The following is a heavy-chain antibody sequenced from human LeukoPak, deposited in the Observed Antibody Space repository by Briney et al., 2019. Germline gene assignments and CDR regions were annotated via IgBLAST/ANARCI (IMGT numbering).Heavy chain of an antibody. J-gene: IGHJ4*02. D-gene: IGHD6-19*01. V-gene: IGHV6-1*01. CDR3: ARGTGWPQFDY. CDR1: GDSVSRTNIA. Sequence: SQTLSLTCAISGDSVSRTNIAWNWIRQSPSRGLEWLGRTYYKSAWYNDYAVSVKGRIIINPDTSKNQFSLQLNSVTPEDTAVYYCARGTGWPQFDYWGQGTLVTVSS. CDR2: TYYKSAWYN.